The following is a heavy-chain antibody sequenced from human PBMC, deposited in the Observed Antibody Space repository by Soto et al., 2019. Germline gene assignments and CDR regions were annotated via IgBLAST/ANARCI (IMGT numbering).Heavy chain of an antibody. CDR2: IDLGGTK. CDR1: DVSIGRSYHY. D-gene: IGHD6-19*01. V-gene: IGHV4-39*01. Sequence: QVQLQESGPGLVRPSETLSLTCTVSDVSIGRSYHYWGWIRQPPGKGLEWIGNIDLGGTKYYSPSLTSRLPFSLDTSQKLLSLELASVTATDTAVYYCALYQRGYSGGSQFHPWGQGIRVTVSS. J-gene: IGHJ5*02. CDR3: ALYQRGYSGGSQFHP.